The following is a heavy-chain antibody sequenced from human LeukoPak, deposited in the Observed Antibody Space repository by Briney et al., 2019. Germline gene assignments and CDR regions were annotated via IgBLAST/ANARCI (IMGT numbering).Heavy chain of an antibody. Sequence: PGGSLRLSCAASGFTFSGYWMSWVRQAPGKGLEWVANIKEDGSIKYYVDSVKGRLTISRDNAKSSVYLQVNSLRAEDTALYYCARIGYSSSSIDYWGQGTLVTVSS. V-gene: IGHV3-7*01. CDR2: IKEDGSIK. J-gene: IGHJ4*02. D-gene: IGHD6-13*01. CDR3: ARIGYSSSSIDY. CDR1: GFTFSGYW.